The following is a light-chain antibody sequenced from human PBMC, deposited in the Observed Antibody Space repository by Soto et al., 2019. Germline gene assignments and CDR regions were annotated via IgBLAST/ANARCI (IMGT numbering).Light chain of an antibody. CDR2: GAS. V-gene: IGKV3-15*01. Sequence: EVVMTQSPATLSVSPGERATLSCRASQSVNANLAWYQQKPGQAPRLLIHGASNRATGIPARFSGSGFGTEFILTLSRLPSEDFAVYYCQQYNTWLWTFGQGTKVEI. J-gene: IGKJ1*01. CDR3: QQYNTWLWT. CDR1: QSVNAN.